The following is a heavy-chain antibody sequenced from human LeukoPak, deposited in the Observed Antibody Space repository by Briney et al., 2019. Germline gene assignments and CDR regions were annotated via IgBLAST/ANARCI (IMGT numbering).Heavy chain of an antibody. CDR3: ARGPWAVAGLIDY. Sequence: PSETLSLTCTVSGGSINNYYWSWIRQPPGKGLEWIGEINHSGSTNYNPSLKSRVTISVDTSKNQFSLKLSSVTAADTAVYYCARGPWAVAGLIDYWGQGTLVTVSS. CDR1: GGSINNYY. J-gene: IGHJ4*02. CDR2: INHSGST. V-gene: IGHV4-34*01. D-gene: IGHD6-19*01.